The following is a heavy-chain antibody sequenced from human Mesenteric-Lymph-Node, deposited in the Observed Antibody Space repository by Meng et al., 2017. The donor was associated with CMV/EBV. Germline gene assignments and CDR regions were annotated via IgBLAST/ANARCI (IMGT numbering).Heavy chain of an antibody. CDR3: ARDPYDFWSGYQTN. D-gene: IGHD3-3*01. J-gene: IGHJ4*02. CDR2: ISYDGSYK. Sequence: SCAASGFTFSNYSMHWVRQTPGKGLEWVAVISYDGSYKYYPDSVNGRFTISRDNSKNTLYLQMSSLRPEDTAVYYCARDPYDFWSGYQTNWGQGMLVTVSS. CDR1: GFTFSNYS. V-gene: IGHV3-30*04.